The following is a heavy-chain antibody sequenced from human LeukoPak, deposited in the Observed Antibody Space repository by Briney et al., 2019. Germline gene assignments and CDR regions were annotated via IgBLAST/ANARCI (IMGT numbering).Heavy chain of an antibody. J-gene: IGHJ3*02. CDR3: AKDQDCSSTSCYNAFDI. CDR1: GLTFSSYT. D-gene: IGHD2-2*02. Sequence: GGSLRLSCAASGLTFSSYTMNWVRQAPGKGLEWVSSITSSSSYIYYADSVKGRFTISRDNAKSSLYLQMNSLRAEDTAVCYCAKDQDCSSTSCYNAFDIWGQGTMVTVSS. V-gene: IGHV3-21*01. CDR2: ITSSSSYI.